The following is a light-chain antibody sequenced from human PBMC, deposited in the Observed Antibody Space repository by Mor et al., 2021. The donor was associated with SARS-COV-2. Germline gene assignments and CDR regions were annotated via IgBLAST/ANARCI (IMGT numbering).Light chain of an antibody. CDR1: SSDVGGYNY. Sequence: GTSSDVGGYNYVSWYQQHPGKAPKLMIYDVTKRPSGVPDRFSGSKSGNTASLTISGLQAEDEADYYCCSYAGSPYVFGTGTK. CDR2: DVT. J-gene: IGLJ1*01. CDR3: CSYAGSPYV. V-gene: IGLV2-11*01.